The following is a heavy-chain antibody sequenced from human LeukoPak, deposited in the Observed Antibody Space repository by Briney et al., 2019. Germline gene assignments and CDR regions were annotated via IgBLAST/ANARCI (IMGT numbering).Heavy chain of an antibody. CDR3: ARDLLQVRGVTGRDY. D-gene: IGHD3-10*01. V-gene: IGHV4-59*01. J-gene: IGHJ4*02. CDR2: IYYSGST. CDR1: GGSISSYY. Sequence: LETLSLTCTVSGGSISSYYWSWIRQPPGKGLEWIGYIYYSGSTNYNPSLKSRVTISVDTSKNQFSLKLSSVTAADTAVYYCARDLLQVRGVTGRDYWGQGTLVTVSS.